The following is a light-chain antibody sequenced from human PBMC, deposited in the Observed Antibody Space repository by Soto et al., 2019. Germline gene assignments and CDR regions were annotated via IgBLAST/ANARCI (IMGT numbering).Light chain of an antibody. CDR2: AAS. Sequence: DIQMTQSPSSLSASVGDRVTITCRASQSISNYLNWYQQRPGKAPKLLIYAASTLQSGVPSRFSGSGSATDFTLTITTLQPEDFATYCCQQSYRTPLTFGGGTKVEIK. CDR3: QQSYRTPLT. V-gene: IGKV1-39*01. CDR1: QSISNY. J-gene: IGKJ4*01.